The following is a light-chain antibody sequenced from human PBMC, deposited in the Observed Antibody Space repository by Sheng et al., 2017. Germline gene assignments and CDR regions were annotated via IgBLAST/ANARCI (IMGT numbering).Light chain of an antibody. J-gene: IGKJ1*01. V-gene: IGKV3-15*01. CDR3: QQYNNWPPWT. Sequence: EVVMTQSPATLSVSPGERVTLSCWASQSIASNLAWYQQKPGQAPRLLIYNAFTRATDIPARFSGSGSGAEFTLTISSLQSEDFAVYYCQQYNNWPPWTFGQGTEGG. CDR2: NAF. CDR1: QSIASN.